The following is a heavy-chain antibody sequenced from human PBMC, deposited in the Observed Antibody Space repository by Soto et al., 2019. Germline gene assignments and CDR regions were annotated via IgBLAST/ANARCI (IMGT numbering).Heavy chain of an antibody. CDR1: GASISSGGYY. CDR2: IYYSGST. J-gene: IGHJ4*02. Sequence: QVHLQESGPGLLKPSQPLSLTCNVSGASISSGGYYWTWIRQHPGKGLEWIGYIYYSGSTYSNPSLKSRVNISVDTSKNQFSLKLSSVTAADTAVYYCARAPLNWGQGTLVTVSS. V-gene: IGHV4-31*03. CDR3: ARAPLN.